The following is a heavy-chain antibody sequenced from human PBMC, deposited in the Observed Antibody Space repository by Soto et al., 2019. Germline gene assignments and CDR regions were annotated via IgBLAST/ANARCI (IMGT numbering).Heavy chain of an antibody. CDR2: ISAYNGNT. D-gene: IGHD3-10*01. CDR3: ARAFITGVLDY. Sequence: ASVKVSCKASGYTFTSYGISWVRQAPGQGLEWMGWISAYNGNTNYAQKLQGRFTISRENAKNSLYLQMNSLRAGDTAVYYCARAFITGVLDYWGQGTLVTVSS. V-gene: IGHV1-18*01. CDR1: GYTFTSYG. J-gene: IGHJ4*02.